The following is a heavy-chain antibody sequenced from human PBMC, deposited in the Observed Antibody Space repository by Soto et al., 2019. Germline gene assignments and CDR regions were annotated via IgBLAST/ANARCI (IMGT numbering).Heavy chain of an antibody. J-gene: IGHJ6*02. Sequence: QVQLEESGGGVVQPGRSLRLSCAASGFSFSSYNMHWVRQAPGKGLEWVALILHAGSNEYYADSVKGRFTISRDNSTNTLYLQMKSLRAEDTAVYYCAKSRDGYSFYFYDGMDVWGQGTTVTVSS. CDR1: GFSFSSYN. CDR3: AKSRDGYSFYFYDGMDV. CDR2: ILHAGSNE. D-gene: IGHD4-4*01. V-gene: IGHV3-30*18.